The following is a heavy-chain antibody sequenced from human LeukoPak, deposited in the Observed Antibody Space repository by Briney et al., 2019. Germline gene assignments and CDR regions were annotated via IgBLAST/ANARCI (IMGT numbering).Heavy chain of an antibody. CDR3: VRGRDIVATAPYYYYGMHV. J-gene: IGHJ6*02. CDR2: IWQGESGA. Sequence: PGGSLRLSCAASGFTFGAYWMNWVRQAPGKGLEWVAIIWQGESGAHYVDSVTGRFIISGDSAKTSLYLQMNNLQAEDSAVYYCVRGRDIVATAPYYYYGMHVWGQGTTVTVSS. D-gene: IGHD5-12*01. CDR1: GFTFGAYW. V-gene: IGHV3-7*04.